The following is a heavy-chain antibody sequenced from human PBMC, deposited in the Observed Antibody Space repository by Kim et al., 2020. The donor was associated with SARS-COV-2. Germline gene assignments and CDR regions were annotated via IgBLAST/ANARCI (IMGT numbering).Heavy chain of an antibody. D-gene: IGHD2-8*01. CDR2: VYPTGTT. Sequence: SLILSFSSSGFPFSNNYIAWVLQAPLNLLDFFSFVYPTGTTTYSDSLNGRFTISIDNSKNTVSLQMNNLRAEDTAIYYCTTWTSKNGPWDHWGQGTLVTVSS. V-gene: IGHV3-53*01. J-gene: IGHJ4*02. CDR3: TTWTSKNGPWDH. CDR1: GFPFSNNY.